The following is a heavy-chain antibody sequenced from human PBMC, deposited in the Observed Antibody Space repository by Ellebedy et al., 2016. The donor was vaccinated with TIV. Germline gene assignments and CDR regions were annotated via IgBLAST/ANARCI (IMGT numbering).Heavy chain of an antibody. CDR2: IKEDGSEK. J-gene: IGHJ4*02. Sequence: GGSLRLXXAASGFTFSGYWISWVRQAPGKGLEWVANIKEDGSEKYYVDSVKGRFTISRDNAKNSLYLQMNSLRAEDTAVYFCTTASRERDHAWELSDYWGQGTLVAVSS. CDR1: GFTFSGYW. CDR3: TTASRERDHAWELSDY. D-gene: IGHD1-1*01. V-gene: IGHV3-7*02.